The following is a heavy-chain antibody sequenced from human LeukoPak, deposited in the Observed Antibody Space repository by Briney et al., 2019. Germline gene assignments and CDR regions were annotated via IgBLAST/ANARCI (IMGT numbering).Heavy chain of an antibody. CDR3: ARDPMAGTFRAFDI. V-gene: IGHV4-4*07. D-gene: IGHD6-19*01. Sequence: SETLSLTCTVSGGSISNYYRSWIRQPAGKGLEWIGRIYSRGSTNYNPSLQSRLTMSVDTSKNQISLRLNSVTAADTAVYYCARDPMAGTFRAFDIWGQGTMVTVSS. CDR1: GGSISNYY. J-gene: IGHJ3*02. CDR2: IYSRGST.